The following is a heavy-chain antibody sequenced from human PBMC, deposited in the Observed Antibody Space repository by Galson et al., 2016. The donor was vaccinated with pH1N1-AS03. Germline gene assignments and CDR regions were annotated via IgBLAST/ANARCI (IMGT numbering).Heavy chain of an antibody. D-gene: IGHD6-19*01. J-gene: IGHJ4*02. V-gene: IGHV3-11*05. CDR1: GFTFSDYY. CDR2: ISITSTYT. Sequence: SLRLSCAASGFTFSDYYMSWIRQAPGQGLEWISFISITSTYTNYADSVKGRFTISRDNAKNSLLLQMNSLRAEDTAVYYCAKDRGHSSGWYPAFYFDSWGQGTQVTVSS. CDR3: AKDRGHSSGWYPAFYFDS.